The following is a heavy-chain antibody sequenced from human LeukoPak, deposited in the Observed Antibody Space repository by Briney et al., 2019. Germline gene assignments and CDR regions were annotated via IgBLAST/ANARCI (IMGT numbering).Heavy chain of an antibody. CDR3: VRRVVTPTLTLFHY. Sequence: SETLSLTCTVSGGTISRYYWSWLRQPPGKGLEGMGYIYYSGSTNYNPSLKSRVTTSTDTSKNQFSLKLSSLPATDTAVFFCVRRVVTPTLTLFHYCGQGTLVTVSS. CDR2: IYYSGST. CDR1: GGTISRYY. V-gene: IGHV4-59*01. J-gene: IGHJ4*02. D-gene: IGHD3-22*01.